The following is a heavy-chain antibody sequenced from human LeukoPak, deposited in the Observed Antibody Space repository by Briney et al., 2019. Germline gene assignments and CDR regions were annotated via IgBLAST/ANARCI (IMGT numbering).Heavy chain of an antibody. D-gene: IGHD3-10*01. J-gene: IGHJ4*02. Sequence: SETLSLTCAVSGGSISSNSYYWGWIRQPPGTGLEWLGSIYYSGSTYYNPSLKSRVTISVDTSKNQFSLKLSSVTAADTAVYYCARRGITMVRGATTITTDKSFDYWGQGTLVTVSS. CDR2: IYYSGST. V-gene: IGHV4-39*01. CDR1: GGSISSNSYY. CDR3: ARRGITMVRGATTITTDKSFDY.